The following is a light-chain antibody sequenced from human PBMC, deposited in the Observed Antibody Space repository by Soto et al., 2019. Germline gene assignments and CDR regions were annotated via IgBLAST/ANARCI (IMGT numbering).Light chain of an antibody. V-gene: IGLV2-14*01. Sequence: QSALTQPASVSGSPGQSITISCTGTSSDVGGYKYVSWYQQHTGKAPKLMIYEVSNRPSGVSNRFSGSKSGNTASLTISGLQTEDEADYYCSSYTSTRGRIFGGGTKLTVL. CDR3: SSYTSTRGRI. CDR1: SSDVGGYKY. CDR2: EVS. J-gene: IGLJ2*01.